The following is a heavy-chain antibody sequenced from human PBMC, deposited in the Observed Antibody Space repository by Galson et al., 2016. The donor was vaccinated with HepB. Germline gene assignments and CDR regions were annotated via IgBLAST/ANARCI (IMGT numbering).Heavy chain of an antibody. CDR2: IIPLLDMT. J-gene: IGHJ4*02. V-gene: IGHV1-69*10. CDR1: GGTFSKYS. CDR3: ARDLGAEYSNPY. Sequence: SVKVSCKASGGTFSKYSINWVRQVPGQGLEWMGGIIPLLDMTNHAPMFRDRVTVSADKSTGTAYMDLNSLTSQDTAVYYCARDLGAEYSNPYWGQGTLVTVSS. D-gene: IGHD4-11*01.